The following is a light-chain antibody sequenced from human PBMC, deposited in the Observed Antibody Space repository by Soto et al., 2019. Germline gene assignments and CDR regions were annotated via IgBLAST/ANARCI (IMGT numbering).Light chain of an antibody. CDR3: QQYKDYPWT. Sequence: DIQMTQSPSSLAASVGDRVTSTCRASQTISSWLAWYQQKTGKAPKLLIYKASTLKSGVPSRFSGSGSGTEFTLTISSLQPDDFTTFYCQQYKDYPWTFGQGTKVDTK. CDR1: QTISSW. J-gene: IGKJ1*01. CDR2: KAS. V-gene: IGKV1-5*03.